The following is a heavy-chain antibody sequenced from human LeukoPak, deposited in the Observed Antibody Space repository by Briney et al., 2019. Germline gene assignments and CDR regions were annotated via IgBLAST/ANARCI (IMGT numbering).Heavy chain of an antibody. CDR2: ISDTGRTI. Sequence: PGGSLRLSCAASGFSLSDYFMTWIRQAPGKGLEWVSYISDTGRTIYYADSVRGRFTISRDNAKNSLFLQMDTLRAEDTAVYYCARLQSPDSPLDIWGQGTMVTVSS. CDR1: GFSLSDYF. D-gene: IGHD5-24*01. CDR3: ARLQSPDSPLDI. V-gene: IGHV3-11*01. J-gene: IGHJ3*02.